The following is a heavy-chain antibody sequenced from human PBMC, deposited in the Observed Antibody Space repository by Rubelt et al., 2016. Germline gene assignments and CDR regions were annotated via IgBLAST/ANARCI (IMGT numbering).Heavy chain of an antibody. CDR3: TTFIAAAGYYYYYYGMDV. V-gene: IGHV3-23*01. Sequence: GFTFSSYAISWVRQAPGKGLEWVSTISGSGGTTQYADAVKGRFTISRDNSKNTLYLQMNSLRAEDTAVYYCTTFIAAAGYYYYYYGMDVWGQGTTVTVSS. D-gene: IGHD6-13*01. CDR1: GFTFSSYA. CDR2: ISGSGGTT. J-gene: IGHJ6*02.